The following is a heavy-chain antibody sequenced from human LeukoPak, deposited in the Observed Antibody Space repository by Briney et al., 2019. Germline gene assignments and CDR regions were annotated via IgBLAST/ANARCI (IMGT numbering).Heavy chain of an antibody. J-gene: IGHJ4*02. CDR2: IYYSEGN. CDR3: APTGATSPSSASWFNIEY. D-gene: IGHD6-13*01. V-gene: IGHV4-59*08. Sequence: PSETLSLTGTVSGGSVTSYYCNWVRQPPGRGLEWIGYIYYSEGNNYNPSLESRVTISLDTAKNQFSLKLRSVTAENTAVYYCAPTGATSPSSASWFNIEYWGQGTLVPVSS. CDR1: GGSVTSYY.